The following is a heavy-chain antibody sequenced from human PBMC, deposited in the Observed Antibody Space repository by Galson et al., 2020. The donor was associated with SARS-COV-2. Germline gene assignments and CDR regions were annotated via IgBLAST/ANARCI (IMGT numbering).Heavy chain of an antibody. CDR2: ISYDGSTE. Sequence: GGYLRLSCAASGFTFSSYAMHWVRQAPGKGLEWVAIISYDGSTEYNADSVKGRFTISRDNSKNTVYLQMNSLRGEDTAVYYCAREGPTVTTSEIDNWGQGTLVTVSS. J-gene: IGHJ4*02. D-gene: IGHD4-17*01. CDR3: AREGPTVTTSEIDN. CDR1: GFTFSSYA. V-gene: IGHV3-30*04.